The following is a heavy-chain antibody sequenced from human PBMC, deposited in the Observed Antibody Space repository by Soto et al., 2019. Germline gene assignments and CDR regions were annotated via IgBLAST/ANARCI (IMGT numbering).Heavy chain of an antibody. CDR3: ARMDGRRLRTFDP. CDR2: IYYSGST. J-gene: IGHJ5*02. CDR1: GGSISSGGSY. V-gene: IGHV4-31*03. Sequence: QVQLQESGPGLVKPSQTLSLTCTVSGGSISSGGSYWSWIRQHPGKGLEWIGYIYYSGSTYYNPSLKSRVTISVDTSKNQFSLKLSSVTAADTAVYYCARMDGRRLRTFDPWGQGTLVTVSS. D-gene: IGHD5-12*01.